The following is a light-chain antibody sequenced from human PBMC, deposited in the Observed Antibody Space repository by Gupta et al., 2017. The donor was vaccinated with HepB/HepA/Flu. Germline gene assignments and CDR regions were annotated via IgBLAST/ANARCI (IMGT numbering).Light chain of an antibody. J-gene: IGLJ1*01. CDR3: QSFNNSLGGTV. Sequence: GTISCTGSSPNIAAGNHVHWYQQLPGAAPKVLISGNNTRPAVVPDRFSGSTSGTSASLTITGLQAEDEADYYFQSFNNSLGGTVFGGGTKVAVL. CDR1: SPNIAAGNH. V-gene: IGLV1-40*01. CDR2: GNN.